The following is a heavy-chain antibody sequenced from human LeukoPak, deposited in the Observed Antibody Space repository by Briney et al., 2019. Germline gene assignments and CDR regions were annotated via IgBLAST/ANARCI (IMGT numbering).Heavy chain of an antibody. J-gene: IGHJ5*02. Sequence: SVNVSCKVSGGTLTSYAISWVRQAPGQGLEWLGRIIPILALANHTKKIQGRVTINAHKSTRTTYMELSSVLSEDTAVSYRSSSVGLGRPSVYNWFDPWGQGTLVTVSS. V-gene: IGHV1-69*04. D-gene: IGHD3-10*01. CDR3: SSSVGLGRPSVYNWFDP. CDR2: IIPILALA. CDR1: GGTLTSYA.